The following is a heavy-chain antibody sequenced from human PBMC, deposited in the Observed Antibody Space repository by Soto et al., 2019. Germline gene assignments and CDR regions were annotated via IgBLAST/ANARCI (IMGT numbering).Heavy chain of an antibody. CDR1: GFTVSTNY. J-gene: IGHJ1*01. Sequence: EVQLVESGGGLVQPGGSLRLSCSASGFTVSTNYMTWVRQAPGKGLEWVSTIYSGGSTYYADSVKARFTISRDNSENTLSFQMNSLRDEDTAVYYCALAPTDKHWAEYFQPWGQGTLVTVSS. V-gene: IGHV3-66*01. CDR2: IYSGGST. D-gene: IGHD1-1*01. CDR3: ALAPTDKHWAEYFQP.